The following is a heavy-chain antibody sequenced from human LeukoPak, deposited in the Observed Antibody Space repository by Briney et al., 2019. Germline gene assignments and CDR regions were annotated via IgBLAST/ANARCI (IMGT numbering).Heavy chain of an antibody. J-gene: IGHJ3*02. CDR2: ISSSSSYI. CDR3: ARARAPIAQRAFDI. Sequence: GGSLRLSCAASGFTFSSYSINWVRQAPGKGLEWVSSISSSSSYIYYADSVKGRFTISRDNAKNSLYLQMNSLRAEDTAVYYCARARAPIAQRAFDIWGQGTMVTVSS. CDR1: GFTFSSYS. D-gene: IGHD2-21*01. V-gene: IGHV3-21*01.